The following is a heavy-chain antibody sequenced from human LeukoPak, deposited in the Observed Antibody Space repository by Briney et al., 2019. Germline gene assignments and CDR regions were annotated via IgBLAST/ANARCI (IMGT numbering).Heavy chain of an antibody. CDR2: IYYSGST. CDR1: GGSISSYY. D-gene: IGHD5-12*01. J-gene: IGHJ3*02. V-gene: IGHV4-59*08. Sequence: SETLSLTCTVSGGSISSYYWSWNRQPPGKGLEWIGYIYYSGSTNYNPSLKSRVTISVDTSKNQFSLKLSSVTAADTAVYYCARLGMVATGAFDIWGRGTMVTVSS. CDR3: ARLGMVATGAFDI.